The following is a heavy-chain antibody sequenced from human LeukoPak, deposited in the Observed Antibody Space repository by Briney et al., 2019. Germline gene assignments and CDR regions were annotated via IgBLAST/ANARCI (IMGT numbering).Heavy chain of an antibody. D-gene: IGHD3-10*01. CDR3: AGYYGSGQWDN. CDR2: TYNSGSS. CDR1: GGSISSYY. V-gene: IGHV4-59*12. Sequence: SETLSLTCTVSGGSISSYYWSWIRQPPGKGLEWIGYTYNSGSSSYSPSFKSRVTIPTDTPRNQFFLRLTSVTAADTAVYYCAGYYGSGQWDNWGQGTLVTVSS. J-gene: IGHJ4*02.